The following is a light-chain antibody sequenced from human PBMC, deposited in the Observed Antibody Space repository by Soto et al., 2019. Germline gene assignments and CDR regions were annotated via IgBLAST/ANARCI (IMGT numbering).Light chain of an antibody. CDR1: QSVHNF. J-gene: IGKJ5*01. V-gene: IGKV3-11*01. CDR3: QQRANWPPIT. CDR2: GPS. Sequence: EVVLTQFPATLSLSPGDRASLSGKASQSVHNFLAWYQQRPGQAPRLLIYGPSNRAAGIPDRFSGSGSGTDFTLTINSLEPEDFAVYYCQQRANWPPITFGQGTRLDIK.